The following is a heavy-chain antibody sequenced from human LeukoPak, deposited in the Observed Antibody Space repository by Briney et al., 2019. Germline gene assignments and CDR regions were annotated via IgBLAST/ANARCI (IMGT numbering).Heavy chain of an antibody. CDR1: GGSFSDDY. D-gene: IGHD5-24*01. J-gene: IGHJ4*02. CDR2: INHNGST. Sequence: KSSETLSLTCVFYGGSFSDDYLSWIRQPPGKGLEWIGEINHNGSTNYNPSLKSRVTISVDTSKNQFSLKLSSVTAADTAVYYCARIRDGYNYDYWGQGTLVTVSS. CDR3: ARIRDGYNYDY. V-gene: IGHV4-34*01.